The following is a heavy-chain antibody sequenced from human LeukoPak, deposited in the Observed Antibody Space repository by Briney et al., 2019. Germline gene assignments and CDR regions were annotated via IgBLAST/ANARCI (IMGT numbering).Heavy chain of an antibody. V-gene: IGHV4-59*12. CDR3: VRIRGFGADYYYYYMDV. D-gene: IGHD3-10*01. CDR1: GGSFSSYY. J-gene: IGHJ6*03. Sequence: SSETLSLTCTVSGGSFSSYYWSWIRQPPGKGLEWIGYIYYSGSTNYNPSLKSRVTISVDTSKNQFSLKLSSVTAADTAVYYCVRIRGFGADYYYYYMDVWGKGSTVTVSS. CDR2: IYYSGST.